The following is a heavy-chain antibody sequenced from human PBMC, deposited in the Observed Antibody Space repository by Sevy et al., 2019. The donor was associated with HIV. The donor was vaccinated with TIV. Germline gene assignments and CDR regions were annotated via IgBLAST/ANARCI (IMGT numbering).Heavy chain of an antibody. J-gene: IGHJ4*02. D-gene: IGHD3-10*01. CDR1: GFSFSTYS. CDR3: ARGAYGSGTYYSDY. CDR2: ISGSSNHI. Sequence: GGSLRLSCAASGFSFSTYSMNWVRQAPGKGLEWVSSISGSSNHIYYVDSVKGRFTISRDNAKNSLYLQMNSLRAEDTAVYYCARGAYGSGTYYSDYWGQGTLVTVSS. V-gene: IGHV3-21*01.